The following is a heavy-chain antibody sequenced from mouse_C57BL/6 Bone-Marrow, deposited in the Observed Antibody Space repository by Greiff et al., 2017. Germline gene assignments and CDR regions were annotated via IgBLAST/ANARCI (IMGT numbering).Heavy chain of an antibody. Sequence: QVQLQQSDAELVKPGASVKISCKASGYTFTDYTIHWMKQRPEQGLEWIGYIYPRDGSTKYNEKFKGKATLTADKSSSTAYMQLNSLTSEDSAVYFCGRSEIYYYGSSYRFACWGQGTLVTVAA. CDR2: IYPRDGST. D-gene: IGHD1-1*01. CDR3: GRSEIYYYGSSYRFAC. V-gene: IGHV1-78*01. J-gene: IGHJ3*01. CDR1: GYTFTDYT.